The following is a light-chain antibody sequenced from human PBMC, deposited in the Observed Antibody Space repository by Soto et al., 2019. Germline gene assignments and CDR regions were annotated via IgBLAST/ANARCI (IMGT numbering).Light chain of an antibody. J-gene: IGKJ1*01. CDR2: GAS. CDR1: QSVSNN. CDR3: QQYNNSPQT. Sequence: EIVMTQSPATLSVSPGERATLSCRASQSVSNNLAWYQHKPGQAPRLLIYGASARATGLPARFSGSGSGTEFTLTISSLQSEDFAVYYCQQYNNSPQTFGQGTKVEIK. V-gene: IGKV3-15*01.